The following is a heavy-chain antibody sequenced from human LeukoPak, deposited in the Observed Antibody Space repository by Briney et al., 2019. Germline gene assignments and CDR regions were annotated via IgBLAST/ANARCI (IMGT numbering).Heavy chain of an antibody. V-gene: IGHV4-59*01. CDR3: ARSYSSSTDLLDY. CDR2: IYYSGST. CDR1: GGSISSYY. Sequence: SETLSLTCTVSGGSISSYYWSWIRQPPGKGLEWIGYIYYSGSTNYNPSLKSRVTISVDTSKNQCSLKLSSVTAADTAVYYCARSYSSSTDLLDYWGQGTLVTVSS. D-gene: IGHD6-13*01. J-gene: IGHJ4*02.